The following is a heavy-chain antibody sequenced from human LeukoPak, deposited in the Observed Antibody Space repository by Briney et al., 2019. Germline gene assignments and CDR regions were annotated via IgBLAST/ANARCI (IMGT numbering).Heavy chain of an antibody. V-gene: IGHV4-59*12. Sequence: SETLSLTCIVSGGSINSYYWNWIRQPPGKGLEWIGYVFYSGNTNYNPSLKSRVTISVDASKSQLSLKLSSVTAADTAVYYCARDGPYSSSGHFDYWGQGTLVTVSS. CDR2: VFYSGNT. D-gene: IGHD6-6*01. J-gene: IGHJ4*02. CDR1: GGSINSYY. CDR3: ARDGPYSSSGHFDY.